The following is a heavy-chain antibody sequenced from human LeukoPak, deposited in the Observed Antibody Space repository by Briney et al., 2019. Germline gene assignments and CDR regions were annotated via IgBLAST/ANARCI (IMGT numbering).Heavy chain of an antibody. J-gene: IGHJ4*02. Sequence: GGSLRLSCAASGFTFSSYSMNWVRQASGKGLEWVSSISSSSSYIYYADSVKGRFTISRDNAKNSLYLQMNSLRAEDTAVYYCARVSGYSSGWYDYWGQGTLVTVSS. CDR3: ARVSGYSSGWYDY. CDR2: ISSSSSYI. V-gene: IGHV3-21*01. CDR1: GFTFSSYS. D-gene: IGHD6-19*01.